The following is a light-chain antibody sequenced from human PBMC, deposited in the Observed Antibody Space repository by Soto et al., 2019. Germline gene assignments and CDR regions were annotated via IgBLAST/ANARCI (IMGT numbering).Light chain of an antibody. CDR2: DVS. V-gene: IGLV2-14*01. J-gene: IGLJ1*01. Sequence: QSVLTQPASVSGSPGQSITISCTGTSSDVGGYNYVSWYQQHPGKAPKLMIYDVSNRPSGVSNRFSASKSGNTASLTISGLQAEDEADYYCSSYTSSGTPYVFGTGTRSPS. CDR3: SSYTSSGTPYV. CDR1: SSDVGGYNY.